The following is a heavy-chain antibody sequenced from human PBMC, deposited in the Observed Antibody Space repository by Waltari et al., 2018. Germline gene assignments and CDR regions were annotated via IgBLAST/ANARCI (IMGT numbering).Heavy chain of an antibody. D-gene: IGHD3-3*01. CDR1: GYTLTESS. Sequence: QVQLVQSGAEVKKPGASVKVSCKVSGYTLTESSMHWGRQAPGKGLEWMGGFGPEVGEPNYAQKFQGRVTMTEDTSTDTAYMELSSLRSEDAAVYYCATGFLEWLFFLWGQGTLVTVSS. CDR2: FGPEVGEP. CDR3: ATGFLEWLFFL. V-gene: IGHV1-24*01. J-gene: IGHJ4*02.